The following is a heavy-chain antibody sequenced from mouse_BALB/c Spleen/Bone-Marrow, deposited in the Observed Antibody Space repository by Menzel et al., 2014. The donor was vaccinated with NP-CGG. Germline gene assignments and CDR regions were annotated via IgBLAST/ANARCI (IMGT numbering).Heavy chain of an antibody. CDR1: GYTFTSYC. Sequence: VQLQQSGAELARPGASVKLSCKASGYTFTSYCMQWVKQRPGQGLEWIGAIYPGDGDTRYTQKFKGKATLTADKSSSTAYMQLSSLASEDSAVYYCAREGSSPYYFDYWRKGTPLTVTT. D-gene: IGHD1-1*01. J-gene: IGHJ2*01. CDR3: AREGSSPYYFDY. V-gene: IGHV1-87*01. CDR2: IYPGDGDT.